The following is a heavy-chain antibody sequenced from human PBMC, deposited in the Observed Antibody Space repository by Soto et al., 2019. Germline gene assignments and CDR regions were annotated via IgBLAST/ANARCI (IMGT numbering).Heavy chain of an antibody. CDR2: IIPIFGTA. V-gene: IGHV1-69*12. J-gene: IGHJ5*02. Sequence: QVQLVQSGAEVKKPGSSVKVSCKASGGTFSSYAISWVRQAPGQGLEWMGGIIPIFGTANYAQKFQGRVTITADESTSTAYVELSSLRSEDTTVYYCAREYCSGGSCYSVPHWFDPWGQGTLVTVSS. D-gene: IGHD2-15*01. CDR1: GGTFSSYA. CDR3: AREYCSGGSCYSVPHWFDP.